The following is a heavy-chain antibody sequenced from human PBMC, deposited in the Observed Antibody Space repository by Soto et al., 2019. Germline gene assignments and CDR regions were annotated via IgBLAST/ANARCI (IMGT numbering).Heavy chain of an antibody. J-gene: IGHJ4*02. D-gene: IGHD3-16*02. CDR2: ISYDGSNK. V-gene: IGHV3-30-3*01. Sequence: PGGSLRLSCAASGFTFSSYAMHWVRQAPGKGLEWVAVISYDGSNKYYVDSVKGRFTISRDNAKNSLYLQMNSLRAEDTAVYYCASHDYVWGSYRSRPFDYWGQGTLVTVSS. CDR3: ASHDYVWGSYRSRPFDY. CDR1: GFTFSSYA.